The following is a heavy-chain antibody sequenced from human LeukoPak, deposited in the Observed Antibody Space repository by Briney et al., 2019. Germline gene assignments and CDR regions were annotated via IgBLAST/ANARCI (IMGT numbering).Heavy chain of an antibody. Sequence: GGSLRLSCAASGFTFSSYWMSWVRQAPGKGLEWVANMKQDGSEKYYVDSVKGRFTISRDNAKNSLYLQMNSLRAEDTAVYYCARQATTVTNYFDYWGQGTLVTVSS. CDR3: ARQATTVTNYFDY. CDR1: GFTFSSYW. J-gene: IGHJ4*02. CDR2: MKQDGSEK. D-gene: IGHD4-17*01. V-gene: IGHV3-7*01.